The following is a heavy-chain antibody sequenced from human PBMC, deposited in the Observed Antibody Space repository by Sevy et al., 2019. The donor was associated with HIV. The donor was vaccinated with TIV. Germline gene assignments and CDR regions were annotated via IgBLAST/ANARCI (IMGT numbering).Heavy chain of an antibody. CDR2: IFSSGST. D-gene: IGHD6-19*01. Sequence: GGSLRLSCAISGFTVNDKYIIWVRQAPGKGLEWVSVIFSSGSTYYADSAKGRFTISRDNSKNTVYLQMNSLRAQDTAVYYCVSLFLSYRSGWSYFDYWGQGTLVTVSS. J-gene: IGHJ4*02. CDR1: GFTVNDKY. CDR3: VSLFLSYRSGWSYFDY. V-gene: IGHV3-66*02.